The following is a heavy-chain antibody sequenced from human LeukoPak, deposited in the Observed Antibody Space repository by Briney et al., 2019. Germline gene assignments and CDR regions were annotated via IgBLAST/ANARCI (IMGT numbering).Heavy chain of an antibody. CDR2: IKPDSGSS. J-gene: IGHJ4*02. V-gene: IGHV1-2*02. Sequence: GASVKVSCKASGYTFTAYYIHSLRQAPGQGPEWMGWIKPDSGSSHYAQKFQGRVIMTRDTSSNSAYMDLTRLKSDDTAVYYCAREPVPRAVAGLHYFNYWGQGALVTVSS. CDR1: GYTFTAYY. D-gene: IGHD6-19*01. CDR3: AREPVPRAVAGLHYFNY.